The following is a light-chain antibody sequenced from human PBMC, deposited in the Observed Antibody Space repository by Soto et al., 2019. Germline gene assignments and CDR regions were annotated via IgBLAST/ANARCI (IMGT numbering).Light chain of an antibody. CDR3: QQYNNWPPWT. V-gene: IGKV3-15*01. J-gene: IGKJ1*01. Sequence: EIVMTQSPATLSASPGERATLSCRASQSVSSNLAWYQQKPGQAPRLLIYGASTRATGIPARFSGSGSGTEFTLTISSLQSEDFAVYYCQQYNNWPPWTFGQGTKVEI. CDR1: QSVSSN. CDR2: GAS.